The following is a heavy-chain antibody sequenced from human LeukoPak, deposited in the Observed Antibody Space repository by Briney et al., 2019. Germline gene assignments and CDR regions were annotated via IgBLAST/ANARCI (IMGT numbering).Heavy chain of an antibody. D-gene: IGHD3-10*01. CDR3: ARVLKWFGVDAFDI. CDR1: GFSISSGYY. Sequence: SETLSLTCAVSGFSISSGYYWGWIRQPPGKGLEWIGSFYHSGDTCYNPSLKSRVSISVDTSKNQFSLKLSSVTAADTAVYYCARVLKWFGVDAFDIWGQGTMVTVSS. J-gene: IGHJ3*02. CDR2: FYHSGDT. V-gene: IGHV4-38-2*01.